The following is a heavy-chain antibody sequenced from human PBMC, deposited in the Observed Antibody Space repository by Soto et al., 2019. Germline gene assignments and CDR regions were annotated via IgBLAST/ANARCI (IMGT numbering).Heavy chain of an antibody. V-gene: IGHV3-74*01. CDR1: GFYFSGDW. J-gene: IGHJ5*01. CDR2: INTDGSNT. Sequence: PGGSLRLSCAASGFYFSGDWMHWVRQVPGGGLEWVSRINTDGSNTLYADYVKGRFTISRDNAKSTLYLQLSSLRADDTAVYYCVRAAARGDSWGQRTLVTV. CDR3: VRAAARGDS. D-gene: IGHD6-13*01.